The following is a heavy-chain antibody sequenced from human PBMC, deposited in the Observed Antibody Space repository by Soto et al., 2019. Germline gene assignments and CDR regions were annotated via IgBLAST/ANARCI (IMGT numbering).Heavy chain of an antibody. Sequence: QVQLVQSGAEVKKPGASVKVSGKASGYTFTSYGISWVRQAPGQGLEWLGLISAYNGNTNYAQKLQGRVTMTTDTSTRTAYMELRSLRSDDTAVYYCARDGALGENYYCYGMDVWGQGTTVTVSS. CDR1: GYTFTSYG. CDR2: ISAYNGNT. CDR3: ARDGALGENYYCYGMDV. J-gene: IGHJ6*02. D-gene: IGHD3-16*01. V-gene: IGHV1-18*01.